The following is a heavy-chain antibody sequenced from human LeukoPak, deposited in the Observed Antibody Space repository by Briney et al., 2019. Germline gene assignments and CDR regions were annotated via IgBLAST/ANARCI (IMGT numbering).Heavy chain of an antibody. CDR1: GGTFSSYA. Sequence: SVKVSRKASGGTFSSYAISWVRQAPGQGLEWMGRIIPIFGTANYAQKFQGRVTITTDESTSTAYMELSSLRSEDTAVYYCARGRGLGITMPVDAFDIWGQGTMVTVSS. D-gene: IGHD3-10*01. J-gene: IGHJ3*02. CDR3: ARGRGLGITMPVDAFDI. CDR2: IIPIFGTA. V-gene: IGHV1-69*05.